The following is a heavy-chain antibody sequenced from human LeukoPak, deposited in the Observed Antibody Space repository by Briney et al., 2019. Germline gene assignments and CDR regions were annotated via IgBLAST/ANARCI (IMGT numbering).Heavy chain of an antibody. CDR2: ISWDGGST. CDR3: AKDSGGSSGRTDYFDY. J-gene: IGHJ4*02. V-gene: IGHV3-43D*03. Sequence: GGSLRLSCAASGFTFDDYAMHWVRQAPGKGLEWVSLISWDGGSTYYADSVKGRFTMSRDNSKNSLYLQMNSLRAEDTALYYCAKDSGGSSGRTDYFDYWGQGTLVTVSS. CDR1: GFTFDDYA. D-gene: IGHD3-22*01.